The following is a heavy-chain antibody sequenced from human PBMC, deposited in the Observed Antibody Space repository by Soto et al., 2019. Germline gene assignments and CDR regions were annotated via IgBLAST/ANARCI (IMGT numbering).Heavy chain of an antibody. D-gene: IGHD6-19*01. CDR1: GGTFNNYA. Sequence: QVQLVQSVAEVKRPGSSVKVSCKASGGTFNNYALSWVRQAPGQGLEWMGGIIPIFNSANYAQKFQGRVTVTADDSTSTAYMEVRSLSPDDTAVYYCARAVTVARYSCDFWGEGTLVTFCS. J-gene: IGHJ4*02. CDR2: IIPIFNSA. CDR3: ARAVTVARYSCDF. V-gene: IGHV1-69*01.